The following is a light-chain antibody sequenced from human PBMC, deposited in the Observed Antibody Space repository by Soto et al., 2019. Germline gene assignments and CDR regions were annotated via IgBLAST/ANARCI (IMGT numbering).Light chain of an antibody. Sequence: EIVLTQSPATLSLSPGEGATLSCRASQSVSNYLAWYQQKPGQAPRLLINDASNSATGVPARLSGSGSGTDFTLTISSLEPEDFAVYYCQEGSYCPPLYTFGQGTKLDIK. J-gene: IGKJ2*01. V-gene: IGKV3-11*01. CDR2: DAS. CDR1: QSVSNY. CDR3: QEGSYCPPLYT.